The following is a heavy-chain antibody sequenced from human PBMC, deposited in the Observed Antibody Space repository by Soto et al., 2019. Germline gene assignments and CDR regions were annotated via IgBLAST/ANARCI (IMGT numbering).Heavy chain of an antibody. CDR2: IYWNDDT. CDR1: GFSLSISGVG. J-gene: IGHJ4*02. CDR3: ARSLYCSGGSCYFDY. Sequence: QITLKESGPMLVKPTQTLTLTCTFSGFSLSISGVGVGWIRQPPGKALEWLALIYWNDDTFYSPSLKSRLTITKDTSKNQVVLTMTNLDPVDTATYYCARSLYCSGGSCYFDYWGQGTLVTVSS. V-gene: IGHV2-5*01. D-gene: IGHD2-15*01.